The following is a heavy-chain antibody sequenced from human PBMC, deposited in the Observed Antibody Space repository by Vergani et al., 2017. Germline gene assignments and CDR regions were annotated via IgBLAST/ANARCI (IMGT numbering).Heavy chain of an antibody. Sequence: QVQLVESGGGVVQPGRSLRFSCAASGFSFSDHYMTWIRQAPGKGLEWVSYISNSGNTIEYADSVKGRFSISRDNAKSSLFLQMDSLRAEDTAVYYCARDHRDYNNYPGTFDIWGQGSMVTVSS. CDR2: ISNSGNTI. D-gene: IGHD5-24*01. CDR1: GFSFSDHY. J-gene: IGHJ3*02. CDR3: ARDHRDYNNYPGTFDI. V-gene: IGHV3-11*01.